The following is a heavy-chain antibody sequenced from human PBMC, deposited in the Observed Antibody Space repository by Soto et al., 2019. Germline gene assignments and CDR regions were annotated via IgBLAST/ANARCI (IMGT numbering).Heavy chain of an antibody. J-gene: IGHJ4*02. Sequence: SVKVSCKASGGTFSSYAISWVRQAPGQGLEWMGGIIPIFGTANYAQKFQGRVTITADESTSTAYMELSSLRSEDTAVYYCARGFHYDFWSGYYQPYDYWGQGTLVTVSS. D-gene: IGHD3-3*01. CDR2: IIPIFGTA. V-gene: IGHV1-69*13. CDR1: GGTFSSYA. CDR3: ARGFHYDFWSGYYQPYDY.